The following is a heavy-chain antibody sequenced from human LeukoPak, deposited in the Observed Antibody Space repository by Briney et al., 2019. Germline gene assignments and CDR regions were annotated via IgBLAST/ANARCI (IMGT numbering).Heavy chain of an antibody. CDR1: GEFFGGSY. CDR3: ARGYSSSWYLNWFDP. Sequence: SETLSLTCTVHGEFFGGSYWNWIRQSPGKGLEWIGSIYHSGSTYYNPSLKSRVTISVDTSKNQFSLKLSSVTAADTAVYYCARGYSSSWYLNWFDPWGQGTLVTVSS. J-gene: IGHJ5*02. D-gene: IGHD6-13*01. CDR2: IYHSGST. V-gene: IGHV4-38-2*02.